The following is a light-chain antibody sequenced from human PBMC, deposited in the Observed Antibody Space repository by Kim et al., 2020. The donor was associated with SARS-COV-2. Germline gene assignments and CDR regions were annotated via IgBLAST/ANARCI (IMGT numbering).Light chain of an antibody. Sequence: QSALTQPPSVSGSLGQSITISCTGTNSDIGNYNLVSWYQQYPGKAPRLLIYEVNERPSGVSPRFSGSTSGNVASLTISGLQSEDEALYYCCSYAGYNTLFFGGGSRLTVL. CDR1: NSDIGNYNL. J-gene: IGLJ2*01. CDR3: CSYAGYNTLF. CDR2: EVN. V-gene: IGLV2-23*02.